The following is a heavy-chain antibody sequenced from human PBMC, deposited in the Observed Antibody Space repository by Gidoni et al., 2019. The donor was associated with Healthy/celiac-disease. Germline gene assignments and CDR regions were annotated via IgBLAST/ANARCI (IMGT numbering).Heavy chain of an antibody. CDR2: LIPIFGTA. CDR1: GGTFSSYA. Sequence: QVQLVQSGAEVKKPGSSVKVSCKASGGTFSSYAITWVRQAPGQGLEWMGGLIPIFGTANYAQKFQGRVTITAEESTSTAYMELSSLRSEDTDVYYCAREASHYDILTGYLVGDYYGMDVWGQGTTVTVSS. CDR3: AREASHYDILTGYLVGDYYGMDV. D-gene: IGHD3-9*01. V-gene: IGHV1-69*01. J-gene: IGHJ6*02.